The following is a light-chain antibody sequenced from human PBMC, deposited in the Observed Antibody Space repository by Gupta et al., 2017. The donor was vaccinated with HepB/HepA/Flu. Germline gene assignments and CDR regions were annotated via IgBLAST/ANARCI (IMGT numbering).Light chain of an antibody. V-gene: IGKV1-39*01. J-gene: IGKJ1*01. CDR3: QQSYSTPKT. Sequence: DSQTTQSPSSLSASVGDRVTITCRASQSISSYLNWYQQKPGKAPKLLIYAASSLQSGVPSRFSGSGSGTDFTLTISSLQPEDFATYYCQQSYSTPKTFGQGTKVEIK. CDR2: AAS. CDR1: QSISSY.